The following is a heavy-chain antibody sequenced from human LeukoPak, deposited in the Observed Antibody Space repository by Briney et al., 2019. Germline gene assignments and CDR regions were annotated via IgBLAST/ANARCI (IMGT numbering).Heavy chain of an antibody. Sequence: GASVNVSCKASGYTFTDYYIHWVRQAPGQGLEWMGWINPDSGSTSYEQKFKGRVTLTRATSISTAYIELTRLTSDDTAVYYCARVKTKGWHYFDSWGQGTLVTVTS. CDR3: ARVKTKGWHYFDS. D-gene: IGHD6-19*01. J-gene: IGHJ4*02. V-gene: IGHV1-2*02. CDR2: INPDSGST. CDR1: GYTFTDYY.